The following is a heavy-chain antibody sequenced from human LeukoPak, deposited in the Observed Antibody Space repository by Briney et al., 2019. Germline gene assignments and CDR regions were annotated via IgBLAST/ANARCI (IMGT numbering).Heavy chain of an antibody. CDR1: GFIFNNYR. CDR2: IKQDGSEK. J-gene: IGHJ4*02. Sequence: GGSLRLSCAASGFIFNNYRMSWVCPAPGEGLEWVSNIKQDGSEKYYVDSVKGRFTISRDNAKNSLYLQMNSLRAEDTAVYYCTTDSYGDYERRVYWGQGTLVTVSS. CDR3: TTDSYGDYERRVY. V-gene: IGHV3-7*01. D-gene: IGHD4-17*01.